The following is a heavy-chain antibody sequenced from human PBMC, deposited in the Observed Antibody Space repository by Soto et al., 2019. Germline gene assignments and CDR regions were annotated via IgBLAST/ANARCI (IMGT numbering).Heavy chain of an antibody. CDR1: GFTFPNSA. Sequence: QMQLVQSGPEVKKPGTSVKVSCKASGFTFPNSAVQWVRQARGQRLEWIGWIVVGSGNTNSAQKFQERVTFTRDTSTSTVYMELSSLKSEDTAVYFCAADDMTTFIWGQGTLVTFSS. J-gene: IGHJ4*02. CDR3: AADDMTTFI. CDR2: IVVGSGNT. V-gene: IGHV1-58*01. D-gene: IGHD1-1*01.